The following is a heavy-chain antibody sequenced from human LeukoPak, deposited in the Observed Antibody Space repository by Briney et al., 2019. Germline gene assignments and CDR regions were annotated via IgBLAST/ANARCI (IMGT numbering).Heavy chain of an antibody. CDR2: ISSRSTST. D-gene: IGHD3-3*01. Sequence: LTGGSLRLSCAASGFTFSSYSMTWVRQAPGKGLEWVSYISSRSTSTYYADSVKGRFNISRDNAKNSLYLQMNSLRAEDTAVYYCAKATVTIFGVATYYFDNWGQGTLVTVSS. J-gene: IGHJ4*02. CDR1: GFTFSSYS. CDR3: AKATVTIFGVATYYFDN. V-gene: IGHV3-48*01.